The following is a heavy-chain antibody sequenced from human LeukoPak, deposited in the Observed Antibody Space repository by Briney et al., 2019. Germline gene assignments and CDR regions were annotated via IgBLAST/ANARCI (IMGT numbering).Heavy chain of an antibody. CDR2: ITTHSSKT. Sequence: ASVKVSCKASGYTFTSYGISWVRQAPGQGLEWMGWITTHSSKTNYAQKLQGRVTMTTDTSTSTAYMELRSLRSDDTAVYYCARARSRAANTDYWGQGTLVTVSS. CDR1: GYTFTSYG. J-gene: IGHJ4*02. D-gene: IGHD4/OR15-4a*01. CDR3: ARARSRAANTDY. V-gene: IGHV1-18*01.